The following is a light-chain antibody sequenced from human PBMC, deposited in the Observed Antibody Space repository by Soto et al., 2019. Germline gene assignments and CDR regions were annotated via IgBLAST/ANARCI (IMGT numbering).Light chain of an antibody. CDR3: QQYGSSPWT. J-gene: IGKJ1*01. Sequence: EGVVTQSPATLSVSPGERATLSCRASQSVSNNYLAWYQQKPGQAPRLLIYGASSRATGIPDRFSGSGSGTDFTLTISRLEPEDFAVYYCQQYGSSPWTFGQGTKVDIK. V-gene: IGKV3-20*01. CDR1: QSVSNNY. CDR2: GAS.